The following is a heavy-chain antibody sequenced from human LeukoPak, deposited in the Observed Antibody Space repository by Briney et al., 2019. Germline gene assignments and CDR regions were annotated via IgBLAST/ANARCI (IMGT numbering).Heavy chain of an antibody. Sequence: ASVKVPCKASGYTFTGYHVHWVRQTPGHGLEWMGWINPNSGGTNYAQKFQGRVTMTRDTSISTAYMELSGLTFDDTAMYYCARGFEGEWGVTMARGSGVWGHGITVTVSS. CDR2: INPNSGGT. CDR1: GYTFTGYH. CDR3: ARGFEGEWGVTMARGSGV. V-gene: IGHV1-2*02. D-gene: IGHD3-10*01. J-gene: IGHJ6*01.